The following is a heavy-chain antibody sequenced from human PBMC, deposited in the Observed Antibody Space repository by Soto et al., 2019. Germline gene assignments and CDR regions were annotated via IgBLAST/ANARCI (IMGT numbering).Heavy chain of an antibody. D-gene: IGHD3-10*01. CDR1: GGSFTTYS. Sequence: SGKVSCKASGGSFTTYSISWVRQPPGQGLEWMGGIIPISGTAKYAQKFQGRVTITADKYTTTAYMDLSSLRFEDTAVYYCARGVGRTVRGVNLYYYYARDVWGQGTPVPVSS. V-gene: IGHV1-69*06. J-gene: IGHJ6*02. CDR2: IIPISGTA. CDR3: ARGVGRTVRGVNLYYYYARDV.